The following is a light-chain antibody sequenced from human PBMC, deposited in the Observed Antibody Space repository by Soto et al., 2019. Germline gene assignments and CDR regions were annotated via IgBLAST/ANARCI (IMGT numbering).Light chain of an antibody. Sequence: GDGVTISCRASQSISNRLAWYQQKPGKAPTLLIYAASNLQSGVPSRFRGSRSGTEFTRPVCSLQPEDVATYYCLHGHDDSWMFGQGTKVDIK. CDR2: AAS. J-gene: IGKJ1*01. CDR3: LHGHDDSWM. CDR1: QSISNR. V-gene: IGKV1-5*01.